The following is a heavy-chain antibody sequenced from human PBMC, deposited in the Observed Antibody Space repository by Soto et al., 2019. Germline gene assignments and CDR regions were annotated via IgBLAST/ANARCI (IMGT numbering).Heavy chain of an antibody. J-gene: IGHJ4*02. V-gene: IGHV1-69*12. CDR1: GGTFSSYA. CDR3: ARPKYYYDSSGCETGLGYFDY. D-gene: IGHD3-22*01. Sequence: QVQLVQSGAEVKKPGSSVKVSCKASGGTFSSYAISWVRQAPGQGLEWMGGIIPIFGTANYAQKFQGRVTITADETTSTAYMELSSLRSEDTAVYYCARPKYYYDSSGCETGLGYFDYWGQGTLVTVSS. CDR2: IIPIFGTA.